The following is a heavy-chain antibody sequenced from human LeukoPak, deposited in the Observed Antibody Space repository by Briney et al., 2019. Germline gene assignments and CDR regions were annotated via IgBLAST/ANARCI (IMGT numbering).Heavy chain of an antibody. V-gene: IGHV4-34*01. CDR1: GGSFSGYY. D-gene: IGHD3-10*01. CDR2: INHSGST. Sequence: SETLSLTCAVYGGSFSGYYWSWIRQPPGKGLEWIGEINHSGSTNYNPSLKSRVTISVDTSKNQFSLKLSSVTAADMAVYYCARAPMVRGVIGSRLAFDYWGQGTLVTVSS. J-gene: IGHJ4*02. CDR3: ARAPMVRGVIGSRLAFDY.